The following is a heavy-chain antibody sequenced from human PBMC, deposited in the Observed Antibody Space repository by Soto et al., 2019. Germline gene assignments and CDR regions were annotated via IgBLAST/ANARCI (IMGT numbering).Heavy chain of an antibody. J-gene: IGHJ6*03. V-gene: IGHV3-21*01. CDR3: ARGGYGAFGPKYWNYFMYV. D-gene: IGHD4-17*01. CDR1: GFTFADYS. CDR2: IGSSSTYT. Sequence: EVQLVESGGSLVKPGGSLRLSCVGTGFTFADYSMNWVRQAPGKGLEWISCIGSSSTYTYYTDSVKGRFTISRDNARNSLYLEMNSLRADDTAVYYCARGGYGAFGPKYWNYFMYVWGKGTTVTASS.